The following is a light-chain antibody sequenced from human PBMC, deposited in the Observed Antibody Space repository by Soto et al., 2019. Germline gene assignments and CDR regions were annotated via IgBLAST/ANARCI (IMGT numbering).Light chain of an antibody. J-gene: IGKJ2*01. Sequence: DIVMTKSPDSLAVSLGERATINCKSSQRVLYSSNNKNYLAWYQQRPGQPPKLLIYWASTRESGVPDRFSGSGSGTDFTLTITSLQAEDVAVYYCQQYESTPPTFGQGTKLEIK. CDR3: QQYESTPPT. V-gene: IGKV4-1*01. CDR2: WAS. CDR1: QRVLYSSNNKNY.